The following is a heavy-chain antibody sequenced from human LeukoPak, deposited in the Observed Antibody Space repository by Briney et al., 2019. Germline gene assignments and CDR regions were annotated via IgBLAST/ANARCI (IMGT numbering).Heavy chain of an antibody. CDR2: IYYSGST. Sequence: KPSQTLSLTCTVSGGSISSDGNYWRWIRQHPGKGLEWIGYIYYSGSTYYNPSLKSRVTISLDTSKNQFSLKLTSVTAADTAVYYCARDRWFDPWGQGTLVTVSS. CDR3: ARDRWFDP. V-gene: IGHV4-31*03. J-gene: IGHJ5*02. CDR1: GGSISSDGNY.